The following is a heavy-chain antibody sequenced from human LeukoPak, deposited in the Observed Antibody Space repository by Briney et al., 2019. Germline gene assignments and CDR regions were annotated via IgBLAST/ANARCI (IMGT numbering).Heavy chain of an antibody. D-gene: IGHD6-13*01. J-gene: IGHJ4*02. V-gene: IGHV3-23*01. CDR2: LGPTGWST. CDR1: GFTFRSYG. Sequence: PGGSLRLSCSVPGFTFRSYGMGWVRQAPGKGLEWVSALGPTGWSTYYADSVKGRFTISRANSKKKLYLQMNNMRDADTAVYYCAKGGQPPMVRGDYFDSWXQGXPVTXSX. CDR3: AKGGQPPMVRGDYFDS.